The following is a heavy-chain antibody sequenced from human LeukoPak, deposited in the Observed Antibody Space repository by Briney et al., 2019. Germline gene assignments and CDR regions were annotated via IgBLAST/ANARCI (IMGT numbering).Heavy chain of an antibody. D-gene: IGHD6-19*01. CDR3: AKEELMAVAGTAQYYFDY. Sequence: QPGGSLRLSCAASGFPFSSYAMSWLRQAPAKGLEWVSAISGSGGSTYYADYVKGRFTISRDNSKNTLYLKMNSLRAEDTGVYYCAKEELMAVAGTAQYYFDYWGQGTLVTVSS. V-gene: IGHV3-23*01. CDR1: GFPFSSYA. J-gene: IGHJ4*02. CDR2: ISGSGGST.